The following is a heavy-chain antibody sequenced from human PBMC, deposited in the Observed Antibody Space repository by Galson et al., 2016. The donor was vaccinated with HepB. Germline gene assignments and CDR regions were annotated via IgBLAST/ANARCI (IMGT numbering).Heavy chain of an antibody. CDR1: GYTFTTSG. Sequence: SVKVSCKASGYTFTTSGISWVRQAPGQGLEWMGWISTYSGNTKYAQKFQGGLTLTTDSVKGRFTMSRDNGKNSLDLQMTGLRVEDTAVYYCTRVSGWGYGDYVGDYWGQGVLVTVSS. CDR2: ISTYSGNT. CDR3: LRVEDTAVYYCTRVSGWGYGDYVGDY. V-gene: IGHV1-18*01. J-gene: IGHJ4*02. D-gene: IGHD3-22*01.